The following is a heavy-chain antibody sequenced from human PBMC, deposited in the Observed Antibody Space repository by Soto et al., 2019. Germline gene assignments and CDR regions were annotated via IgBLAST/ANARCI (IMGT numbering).Heavy chain of an antibody. D-gene: IGHD3-22*01. Sequence: GGSLRLSCAGSGFTVSSHSLNWVRQAPGKGLEWVSYISSTGDTMYYADFVRGRFSISRDDARSSLFLQMHNLRGEDTAVYYCTAGGGSSGPGYWGQGTLVTVSS. J-gene: IGHJ4*02. CDR2: ISSTGDTM. CDR3: TAGGGSSGPGY. V-gene: IGHV3-48*01. CDR1: GFTVSSHS.